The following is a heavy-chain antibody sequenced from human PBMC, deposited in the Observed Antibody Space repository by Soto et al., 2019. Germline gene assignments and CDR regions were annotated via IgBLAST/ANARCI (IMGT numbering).Heavy chain of an antibody. CDR1: GFSFSTYG. V-gene: IGHV3-23*01. D-gene: IGHD1-1*01. CDR2: VSGGSGST. CDR3: AKWNGDGDY. J-gene: IGHJ4*02. Sequence: EVQLLQSGGGLVQPGGTLRLSCVVSGFSFSTYGVTWVRQAPGKGLEWVSGVSGGSGSTHYADSVKGRFTISRDNSNNTMYLQMNSLRAEDTAVYYCAKWNGDGDYWGQGTLVTVSS.